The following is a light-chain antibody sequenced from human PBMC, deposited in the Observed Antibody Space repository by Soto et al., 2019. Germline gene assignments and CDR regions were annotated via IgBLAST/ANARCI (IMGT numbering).Light chain of an antibody. J-gene: IGKJ1*01. CDR3: QKPPSASWT. CDR2: AAS. V-gene: IGKV1-27*01. CDR1: QGISNY. Sequence: QSPASVSASVGDRVTITCRASQGISNYLAWFQEKPGKVPRLLIYAASTLQSGVPSRFSGSGSGTDFTLTINSLQPEDVATYYCQKPPSASWTFGQGTKVDIK.